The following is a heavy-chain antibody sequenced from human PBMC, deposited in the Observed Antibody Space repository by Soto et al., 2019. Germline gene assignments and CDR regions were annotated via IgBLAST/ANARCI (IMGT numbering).Heavy chain of an antibody. Sequence: SETLSLTCTVSGGSISGYYWSWIRQPPGKGLEWIGEINHSGSTNYNPSLKSRVTISVDTSKNQFSLKLSSVTAADTAVYYCARDLVRGVTPHYGMDVWGQGTTVTVSS. D-gene: IGHD3-10*01. CDR3: ARDLVRGVTPHYGMDV. V-gene: IGHV4-34*01. CDR1: GGSISGYY. CDR2: INHSGST. J-gene: IGHJ6*02.